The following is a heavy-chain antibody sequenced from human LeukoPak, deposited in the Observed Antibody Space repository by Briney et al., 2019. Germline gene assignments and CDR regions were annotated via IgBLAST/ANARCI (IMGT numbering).Heavy chain of an antibody. Sequence: PGGSLRLSCAASGFTFDDYAMHWVRQAPGKGPEWVSGISWNSGSIGYADSVKGRFTISRDNAKNSLYLQMNSLRAEDMALYYCAKDVGSSGWYYFDYWGQGTLVTVSS. J-gene: IGHJ4*02. D-gene: IGHD6-19*01. CDR1: GFTFDDYA. V-gene: IGHV3-9*03. CDR2: ISWNSGSI. CDR3: AKDVGSSGWYYFDY.